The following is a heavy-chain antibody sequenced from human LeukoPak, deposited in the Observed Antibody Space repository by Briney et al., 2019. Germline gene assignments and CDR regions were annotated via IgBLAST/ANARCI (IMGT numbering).Heavy chain of an antibody. CDR1: GGTFSSYA. D-gene: IGHD5-12*01. CDR2: IIPILGIA. Sequence: SVKVSCNASGGTFSSYAISWVRQAPGQGLGWMGRIIPILGIANYAQKFQRRVTITADKSTSTAYMELSSLRSEDTAVYYCARAYRVATTSYYYYGRDVWGQGTTVTVSS. CDR3: ARAYRVATTSYYYYGRDV. V-gene: IGHV1-69*04. J-gene: IGHJ6*02.